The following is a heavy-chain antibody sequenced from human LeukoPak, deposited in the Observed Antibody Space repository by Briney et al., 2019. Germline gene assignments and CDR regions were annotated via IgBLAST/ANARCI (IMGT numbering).Heavy chain of an antibody. CDR1: GFTFSSYA. CDR2: ISGSGGST. J-gene: IGHJ3*02. Sequence: GGSLRLSCAASGFTFSSYAMSWVRQAPGKGLEWVSAISGSGGSTYYADSVKGRFTISRDNSKNTLYLQMNSLRAEDTAVYYCAKDPYSSGWYISAFDTWGQGTMVTVSS. D-gene: IGHD6-19*01. V-gene: IGHV3-23*01. CDR3: AKDPYSSGWYISAFDT.